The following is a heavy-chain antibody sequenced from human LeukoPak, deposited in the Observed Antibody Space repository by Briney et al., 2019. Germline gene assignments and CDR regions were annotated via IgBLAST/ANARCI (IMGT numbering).Heavy chain of an antibody. CDR1: GFTFSNAW. D-gene: IGHD3-22*01. CDR3: TTAFPSYYYDSSGYPVYGLDY. Sequence: GGSLRLSCAASGFTFSNAWMSWVRQAPGKGLEWVGRIKSKTDGGTTDYAAPVKGGFTISRDDSKNTLFLQMNSLKTEDTAVYYCTTAFPSYYYDSSGYPVYGLDYWGQGTLVTVSS. V-gene: IGHV3-15*01. CDR2: IKSKTDGGTT. J-gene: IGHJ4*02.